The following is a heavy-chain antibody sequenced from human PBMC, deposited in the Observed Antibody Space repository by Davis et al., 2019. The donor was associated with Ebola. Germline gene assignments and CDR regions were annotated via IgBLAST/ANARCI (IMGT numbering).Heavy chain of an antibody. J-gene: IGHJ3*01. CDR3: ARGGLVPAALYL. CDR2: IAYTGNT. Sequence: PSETLSLTCTVSGASMTSYYWSWIRQPPGKGLEWIGFIAYTGNTIYNPTLKSRVTISGDTSRKQFSLRLSSVTAADSAVYYCARGGLVPAALYLWGQGTMVTVPS. V-gene: IGHV4-59*01. CDR1: GASMTSYY. D-gene: IGHD3/OR15-3a*01.